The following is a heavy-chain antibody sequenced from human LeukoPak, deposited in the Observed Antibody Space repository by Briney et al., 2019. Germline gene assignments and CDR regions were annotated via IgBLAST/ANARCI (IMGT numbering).Heavy chain of an antibody. V-gene: IGHV3-23*01. CDR1: GFTFSSYA. Sequence: GGSLRLSCAASGFTFSSYAMSWVRQAPGKGLEWVSGISGSGDNTYYADSVKGRFTISRDNSKNTLYVQVNSLGTEDTAAYYCAKGSYYDSSGSFYFDYWGQGTLVTASS. CDR3: AKGSYYDSSGSFYFDY. J-gene: IGHJ4*02. D-gene: IGHD3-22*01. CDR2: ISGSGDNT.